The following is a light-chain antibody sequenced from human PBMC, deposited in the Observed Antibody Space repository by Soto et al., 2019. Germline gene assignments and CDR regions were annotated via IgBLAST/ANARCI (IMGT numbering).Light chain of an antibody. Sequence: DIQMTQSPSTLSASVGDRVTITCRASQSVDTCLAWYQQNPGKAPHLLIYKASSLETGVPPRFSGSGSVTEFTLTISRLQPDDFATYYCQQFYRYPWTCGQGTNVEIK. CDR2: KAS. J-gene: IGKJ1*01. CDR1: QSVDTC. V-gene: IGKV1-5*03. CDR3: QQFYRYPWT.